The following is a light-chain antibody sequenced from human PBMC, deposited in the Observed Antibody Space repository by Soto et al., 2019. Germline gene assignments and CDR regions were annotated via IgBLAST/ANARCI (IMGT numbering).Light chain of an antibody. CDR3: SSYTSSGTYV. CDR2: DAS. J-gene: IGLJ1*01. CDR1: NSDVGGYNY. Sequence: QSALAQPASVSGSPGQSITISCTGTNSDVGGYNYVSWYQQHPGKAPKLMIYDASNRPSGVSNRFSGSKSGNTASLTISGLQAEDEADYFCSSYTSSGTYVFGTGTKVTVL. V-gene: IGLV2-14*01.